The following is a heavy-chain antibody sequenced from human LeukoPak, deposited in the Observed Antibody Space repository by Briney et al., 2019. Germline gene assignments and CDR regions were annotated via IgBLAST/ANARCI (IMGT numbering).Heavy chain of an antibody. D-gene: IGHD4-17*01. CDR2: IYYSGST. Sequence: PSETLSLTCTVSGRSIGSGDYYWSSIRQPPGKGLARIGYIYYSGSTYYNPALKSRVTISVDTSKNQFSLKLSYVTAADTAVYYCARAFLYGDYPFGFDYWGQGTLVTVYS. J-gene: IGHJ4*02. CDR1: GRSIGSGDYY. V-gene: IGHV4-30-4*08. CDR3: ARAFLYGDYPFGFDY.